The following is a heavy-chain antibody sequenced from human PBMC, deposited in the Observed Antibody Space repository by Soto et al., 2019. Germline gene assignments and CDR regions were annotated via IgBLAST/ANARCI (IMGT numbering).Heavy chain of an antibody. CDR3: ARDLGIVVVPAAWYYYYGMDV. Sequence: GGSLRLSCAASGFTFSSYAMHWVRRAPGKGLEWVAVISYDGSNKYYADSVKGRFTISRDNSKNTLYLQMNSLRAEDTAVYYCARDLGIVVVPAAWYYYYGMDVWGQGTTVTVS. CDR1: GFTFSSYA. CDR2: ISYDGSNK. V-gene: IGHV3-30-3*01. D-gene: IGHD2-2*01. J-gene: IGHJ6*02.